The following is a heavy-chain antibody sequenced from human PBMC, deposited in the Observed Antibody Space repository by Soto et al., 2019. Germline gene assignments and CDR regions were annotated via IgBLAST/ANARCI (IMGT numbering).Heavy chain of an antibody. CDR1: GFTFSSYG. Sequence: GRPLRLSGAASGFTFSSYGKNSVRQAPGKGLEWVAVISYDGSNKYYADSVKGRFTISRDNSKNTLYLQMNSLRAEDTAVYYCAKDHYPDPRTYVDVWGKGTTVTVS. CDR3: AKDHYPDPRTYVDV. J-gene: IGHJ6*03. V-gene: IGHV3-30*18. D-gene: IGHD3-10*01. CDR2: ISYDGSNK.